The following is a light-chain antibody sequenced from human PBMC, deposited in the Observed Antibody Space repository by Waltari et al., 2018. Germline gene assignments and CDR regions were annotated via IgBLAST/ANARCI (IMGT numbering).Light chain of an antibody. CDR1: QSILDTSKNKKH. J-gene: IGKJ1*01. Sequence: DIVMTQSPGSIPVSLGERATINCRSSQSILDTSKNKKHLAWYQQKPGQPLKLLIYWASTRESGVPDRFSGGGSGTEFTLTISSVQAEDAAVYYCQQYYESPLTFGQGTKVEIE. CDR2: WAS. V-gene: IGKV4-1*01. CDR3: QQYYESPLT.